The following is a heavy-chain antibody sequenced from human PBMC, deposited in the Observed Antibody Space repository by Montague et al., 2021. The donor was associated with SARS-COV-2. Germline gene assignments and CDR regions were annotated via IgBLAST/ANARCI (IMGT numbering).Heavy chain of an antibody. CDR1: GASFSNYY. D-gene: IGHD2-15*01. Sequence: SETLSLTCTVSGASFSNYYWSWIRQPPGKGLERIGYIYYTGTTNYNPSLKSRVTISVDTSKTQFSLKLTSVTAADTAVYYCAREGYCSGGTCYSSGPNWFDPWGQGTLVTVSS. CDR3: AREGYCSGGTCYSSGPNWFDP. V-gene: IGHV4-59*01. CDR2: IYYTGTT. J-gene: IGHJ5*02.